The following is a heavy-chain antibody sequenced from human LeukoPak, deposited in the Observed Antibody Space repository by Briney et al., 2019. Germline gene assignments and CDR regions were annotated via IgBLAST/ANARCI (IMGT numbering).Heavy chain of an antibody. CDR2: ISYDGSNK. Sequence: PGRSLRLSCAASGFTFSSYGMHWVRQAPGKGLEWVAVISYDGSNKYYADSVKGRFTISRDNSKNTLYLQMNSLRAEDTAVYYCAKDGRLAHFDYWGQGTLVTVSS. CDR3: AKDGRLAHFDY. J-gene: IGHJ4*02. D-gene: IGHD6-25*01. V-gene: IGHV3-30*18. CDR1: GFTFSSYG.